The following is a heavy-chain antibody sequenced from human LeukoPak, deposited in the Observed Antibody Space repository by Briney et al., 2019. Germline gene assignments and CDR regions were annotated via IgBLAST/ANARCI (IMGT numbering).Heavy chain of an antibody. CDR1: GGTFSSYA. CDR3: ARDILIAASDSWFDP. Sequence: GAPVKVSCKASGGTFSSYAISWVRQAPGQGLEWVGRIIPIFGTANYAQKFQGRVTITTDESTSTAYMELSSLRSEDTAVYYCARDILIAASDSWFDPWGQGTLFTVSS. CDR2: IIPIFGTA. D-gene: IGHD6-6*01. V-gene: IGHV1-69*05. J-gene: IGHJ5*02.